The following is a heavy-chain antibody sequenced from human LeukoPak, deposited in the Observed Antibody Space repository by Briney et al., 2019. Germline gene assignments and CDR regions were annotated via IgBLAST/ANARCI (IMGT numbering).Heavy chain of an antibody. J-gene: IGHJ6*03. CDR3: ARVRGSGSYYYYYYYYMDV. V-gene: IGHV1-2*02. CDR1: GYTFTGYY. D-gene: IGHD3-10*01. Sequence: GASVKVSCKASGYTFTGYYMHWVRQAPGQGLEWMGWINPNSGGTNYAQKFQGRVTMTRDTSISTAYMELSRLRSDDTAVYYCARVRGSGSYYYYYYYYMDVWGKGTTVTISS. CDR2: INPNSGGT.